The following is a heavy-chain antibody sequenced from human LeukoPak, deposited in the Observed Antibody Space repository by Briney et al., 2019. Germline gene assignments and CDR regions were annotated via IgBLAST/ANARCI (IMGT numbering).Heavy chain of an antibody. V-gene: IGHV3-33*01. CDR1: GFTFSNYA. CDR3: ARDRGYLGY. Sequence: GGSLRLSCAASGFTFSNYAMHWVRQAPGKGLEWVAVIWYDGSNKYYADSVTGRFTISRDNSKNTLFLQMDSLRAEDTAVYYCARDRGYLGYWGQGALLTVSS. CDR2: IWYDGSNK. D-gene: IGHD3-22*01. J-gene: IGHJ4*02.